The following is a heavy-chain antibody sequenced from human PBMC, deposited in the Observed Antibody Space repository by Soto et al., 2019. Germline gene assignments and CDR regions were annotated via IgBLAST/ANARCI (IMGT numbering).Heavy chain of an antibody. J-gene: IGHJ4*02. V-gene: IGHV4-39*02. CDR3: ARDDSGYDSV. CDR1: GDSISSASYF. CDR2: VYFVGNS. D-gene: IGHD5-12*01. Sequence: SETLSLTCTVSGDSISSASYFWGWIRQPPGKGLEWIGSVYFVGNSYYNPSLKSRVSISVDASKNQFSLKLSSVTAADTAVYYCARDDSGYDSVWGQGTLVTVSS.